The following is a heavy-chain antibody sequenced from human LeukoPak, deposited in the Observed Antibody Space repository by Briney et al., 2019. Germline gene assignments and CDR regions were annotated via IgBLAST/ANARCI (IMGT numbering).Heavy chain of an antibody. CDR1: GGSISSYY. Sequence: PSETLSLTCTVSGGSISSYYWSWIRQPPGKGLEWIGYIYYSGSTNYNPSLKRRVTISVDTSKNQFSLKLSSVTAADTAVYYCARGSGGIPSPAFDIWGQGTMVTVSS. CDR3: ARGSGGIPSPAFDI. CDR2: IYYSGST. V-gene: IGHV4-59*01. J-gene: IGHJ3*02. D-gene: IGHD3-16*01.